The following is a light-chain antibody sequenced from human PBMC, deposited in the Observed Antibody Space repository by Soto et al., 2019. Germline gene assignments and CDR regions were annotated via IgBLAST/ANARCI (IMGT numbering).Light chain of an antibody. V-gene: IGKV1-6*01. J-gene: IGKJ4*01. CDR2: GAS. CDR3: LQDDSYPLT. CDR1: QGIRND. Sequence: AIQMTQSPSSLSASVGDRVTITCRASQGIRNDLGWYQQKPGKAPKLLIYGASSLQSDVPSSFSGSGASTDFTLTISSLQPEDFATYYCLQDDSYPLTFGRGTKVEIK.